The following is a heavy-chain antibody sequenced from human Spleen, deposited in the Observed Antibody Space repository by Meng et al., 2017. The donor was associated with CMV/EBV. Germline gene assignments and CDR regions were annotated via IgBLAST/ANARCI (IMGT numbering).Heavy chain of an antibody. V-gene: IGHV5-51*01. CDR1: GYDFSDYW. CDR2: IYPDDSDT. Sequence: KVSCKGSGYDFSDYWITWVRQMPGKGLEWVGIIYPDDSDTRYSPSFEGPVTISADRSINSAYLQWSGLKASDTAVYYCARHGVIASRPLRSHYYYFYGMDVWGQGTSVTVSS. D-gene: IGHD6-6*01. J-gene: IGHJ6*02. CDR3: ARHGVIASRPLRSHYYYFYGMDV.